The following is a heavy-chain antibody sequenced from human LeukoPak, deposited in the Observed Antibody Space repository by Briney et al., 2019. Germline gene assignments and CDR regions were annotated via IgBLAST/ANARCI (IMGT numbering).Heavy chain of an antibody. CDR3: ARAATVTTSIDY. D-gene: IGHD4-17*01. V-gene: IGHV1-2*02. J-gene: IGHJ4*02. Sequence: ASVKVSCKASGYTFTGYYMHWVRQAPGQGLEWMGWINPNSGGTNYAQKFQGRVTMTRDTSISTAYMELSRLRSDDTAVYYCARAATVTTSIDYWGQGTLVTVSS. CDR2: INPNSGGT. CDR1: GYTFTGYY.